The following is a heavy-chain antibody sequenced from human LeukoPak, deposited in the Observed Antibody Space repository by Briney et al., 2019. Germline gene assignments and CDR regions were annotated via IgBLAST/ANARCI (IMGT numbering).Heavy chain of an antibody. D-gene: IGHD4-23*01. Sequence: GGSLRLSCAASGFRFSSYAMSWVRQAPGKGLEWVSVMYSGGSTEYADSVKGRFTISRDNSKNTLYLHMNSLRAEDMAVYYCARDQVIMSTTAVTGLWYWGQGTLVTVSS. CDR2: MYSGGST. V-gene: IGHV3-66*01. CDR3: ARDQVIMSTTAVTGLWY. J-gene: IGHJ4*02. CDR1: GFRFSSYA.